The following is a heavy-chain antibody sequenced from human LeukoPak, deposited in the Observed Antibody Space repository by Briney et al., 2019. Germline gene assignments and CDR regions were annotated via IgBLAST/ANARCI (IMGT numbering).Heavy chain of an antibody. CDR3: ARQVFGEGDSDYFDS. CDR1: GASISSSY. Sequence: SETLSLTCTVSGASISSSYWNWIRQPPGRRMEWIGFIAYTGSTTYNPSLKSRVTLALDASKDQFYLTLSSVTAADTAVYYCARQVFGEGDSDYFDSWGQGTLVTVSS. V-gene: IGHV4-59*08. J-gene: IGHJ4*02. CDR2: IAYTGST. D-gene: IGHD3-10*01.